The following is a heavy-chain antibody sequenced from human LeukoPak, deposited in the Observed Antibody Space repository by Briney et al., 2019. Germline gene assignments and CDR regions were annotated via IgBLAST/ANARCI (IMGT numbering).Heavy chain of an antibody. CDR2: IKQDGSEK. D-gene: IGHD4-17*01. CDR3: ARDKPYYYYYGDYVDY. Sequence: GGSLRLSCAASGFTFSSYWMSWVRQAPGKGLEWVANIKQDGSEKYYVDSVKGRFTISRDNAKDSLYLQMNSLRAEDTAVYYCARDKPYYYYYGDYVDYWGQGTLVTVSS. V-gene: IGHV3-7*01. J-gene: IGHJ4*02. CDR1: GFTFSSYW.